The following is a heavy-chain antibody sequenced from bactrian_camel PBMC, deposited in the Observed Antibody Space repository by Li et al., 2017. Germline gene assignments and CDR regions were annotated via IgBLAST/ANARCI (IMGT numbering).Heavy chain of an antibody. CDR2: IDGGGHTT. CDR3: SVATTSGTFNY. CDR1: TSTRFPFSNYA. Sequence: VQLVESGGGLVQPGGSLTLSCTTSTSTRFPFSNYAMHWVRQPPGKGLEWISAIDGGGHTTYYADSVKGRFTISRDNAKNTLYLQMNSLKTEDTAVYYCSVATTSGTFNYWGQGTQVTVS. J-gene: IGHJ4*01. V-gene: IGHV3S31*01. D-gene: IGHD5*01.